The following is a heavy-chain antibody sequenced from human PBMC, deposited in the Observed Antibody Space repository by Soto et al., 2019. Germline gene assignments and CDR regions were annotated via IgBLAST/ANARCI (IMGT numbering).Heavy chain of an antibody. CDR2: IYPGDSET. D-gene: IGHD2-15*01. V-gene: IGHV5-51*01. J-gene: IGHJ6*02. CDR1: GYSFTTHW. CDR3: ARRYCSGGSCLMDV. Sequence: PRESLKISCKGSGYSFTTHWIGWVRQMPGKGLEWMGIIYPGDSETRYSPSFQGQVTISVDKSISTAYLQWSSLKASDTAMYYCARRYCSGGSCLMDVWGQGTTVTVSS.